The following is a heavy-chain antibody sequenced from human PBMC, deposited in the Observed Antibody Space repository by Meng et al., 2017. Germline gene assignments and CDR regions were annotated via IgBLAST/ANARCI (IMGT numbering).Heavy chain of an antibody. D-gene: IGHD3-22*01. CDR1: GFTFSNAW. Sequence: GESLKISCAASGFTFSNAWMSWVRQAPGKGLEWVAVIWYDGSNKYYADSVKGRFTISRDNSKNTLYLQMNSLRAEDTAVYYCARDYHYYDSSGFIDYWGQGTLVTVSS. CDR2: IWYDGSNK. CDR3: ARDYHYYDSSGFIDY. V-gene: IGHV3-33*08. J-gene: IGHJ4*02.